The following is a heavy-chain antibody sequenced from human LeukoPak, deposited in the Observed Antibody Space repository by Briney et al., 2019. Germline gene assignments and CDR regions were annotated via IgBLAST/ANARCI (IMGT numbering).Heavy chain of an antibody. V-gene: IGHV4-30-2*05. J-gene: IGHJ6*02. D-gene: IGHD3-10*01. CDR1: GGSISSGGYS. Sequence: PSQTLSLTCAVSGGSISSGGYSWSWIRQPPGKGLEWIGYIYHSGSTYYNPSLKSRVTISVDTSKNQFSLKLSSVTAADTAVYYCARERRSITMVRGVISYYYYGMDVWGQGTTVTVSS. CDR3: ARERRSITMVRGVISYYYYGMDV. CDR2: IYHSGST.